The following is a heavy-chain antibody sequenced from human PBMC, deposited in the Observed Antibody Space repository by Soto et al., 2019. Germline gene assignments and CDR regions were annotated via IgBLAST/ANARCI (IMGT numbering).Heavy chain of an antibody. D-gene: IGHD6-19*01. V-gene: IGHV1-2*04. J-gene: IGHJ4*02. CDR1: GYTFTGYY. CDR3: ARGLEAEYSSGWFYFDY. CDR2: INPNSGGT. Sequence: ASVKVSCKASGYTFTGYYMHWVRQAPGQGLEWMGWINPNSGGTNYAQKFQGWVTMTRATSISTAYMELSRLRSDDTAVYYCARGLEAEYSSGWFYFDYWGQGTLVTVSS.